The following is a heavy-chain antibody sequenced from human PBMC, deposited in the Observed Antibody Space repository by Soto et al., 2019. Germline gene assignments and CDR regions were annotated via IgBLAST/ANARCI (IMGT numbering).Heavy chain of an antibody. J-gene: IGHJ5*01. CDR1: GDSISTVGYF. CDR3: ARGRYCLTGRCFPNWFDS. CDR2: IYKSTTT. V-gene: IGHV4-30-4*01. D-gene: IGHD2-15*01. Sequence: SETLSLTCSVSGDSISTVGYFWAWIRQPPGQALEYIGYIYKSTTTYYNPSFESRVAISLDTSKSQFSLNVTSVTAADTAVYFCARGRYCLTGRCFPNWFDSWGQGTLVTVSS.